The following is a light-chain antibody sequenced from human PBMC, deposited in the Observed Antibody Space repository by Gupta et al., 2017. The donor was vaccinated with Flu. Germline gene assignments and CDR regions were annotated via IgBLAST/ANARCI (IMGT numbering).Light chain of an antibody. J-gene: IGKJ5*01. CDR2: AAS. Sequence: EIVLTQSQATLSLSPGQRATLSCRASRSVSTYLAWYQQKPGQAPRLLIYAASNRATGIPARFSGSGSGTDFTLTISSLEPEDFAVYYCLQRYSWPPVTLGQGTRLEIK. V-gene: IGKV3-11*01. CDR3: LQRYSWPPVT. CDR1: RSVSTY.